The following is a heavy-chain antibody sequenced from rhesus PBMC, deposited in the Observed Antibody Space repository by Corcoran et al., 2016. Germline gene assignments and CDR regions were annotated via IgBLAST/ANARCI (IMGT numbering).Heavy chain of an antibody. V-gene: IGHV4S14*01. CDR2: IYGSGGSN. CDR1: GGSISVYHY. CDR3: ASSLGAY. J-gene: IGHJ4*01. Sequence: QVQLQESGPGLVKPSETLSLTCAVSGGSISVYHYWSWIRQPPGKGLEWIGSIYGSGGSNYLYPSLKSRVTLSVETSKKQFSLKLSSVTAADTAVYYCASSLGAYWGQGVLVTVSS. D-gene: IGHD1-44*02.